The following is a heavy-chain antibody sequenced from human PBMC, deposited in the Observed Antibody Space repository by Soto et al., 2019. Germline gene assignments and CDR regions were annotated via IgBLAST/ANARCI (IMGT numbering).Heavy chain of an antibody. J-gene: IGHJ4*02. CDR3: ARGPKVEPPIPCDY. Sequence: QVQLVQSGPEVKKPGASVKVSCKASGYTFTSFGITSVRQAPGQGLEWVGWISGYNGNTNYAQKLQDRVTMTTDTSTRTAYMELMSLRSDATAVYYCARGPKVEPPIPCDYWGQGTLFTVSS. CDR2: ISGYNGNT. D-gene: IGHD2-21*01. CDR1: GYTFTSFG. V-gene: IGHV1-18*01.